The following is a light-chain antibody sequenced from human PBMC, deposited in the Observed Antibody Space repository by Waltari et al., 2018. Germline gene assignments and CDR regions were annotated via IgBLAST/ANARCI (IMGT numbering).Light chain of an antibody. V-gene: IGLV1-51*02. CDR2: ENN. Sequence: QSVLTQPPSVSAAPGQKVTISCSGSSSNIGNNYVSWYQQLPGTAPKLLIYENNKRPSGSPDRFSGSKSGTSATLGITGLQTGDEADYYCGTGDSSLSAWVFGGGTKLTVL. CDR1: SSNIGNNY. J-gene: IGLJ3*02. CDR3: GTGDSSLSAWV.